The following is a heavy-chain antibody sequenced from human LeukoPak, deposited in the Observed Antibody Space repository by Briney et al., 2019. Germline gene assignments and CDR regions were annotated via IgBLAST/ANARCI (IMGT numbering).Heavy chain of an antibody. J-gene: IGHJ3*02. CDR3: ARSLRAFDI. CDR2: MYYSGST. Sequence: PSETLSLTCTVSGGSISSISYYWGWIRQPPWKGLEWIGSMYYSGSTYYNPSLKIPFTVSVDTSKNQFSLKLSSVTAADTAVYYCARSLRAFDIWGQGTMVTVSS. V-gene: IGHV4-39*07. CDR1: GGSISSISYY.